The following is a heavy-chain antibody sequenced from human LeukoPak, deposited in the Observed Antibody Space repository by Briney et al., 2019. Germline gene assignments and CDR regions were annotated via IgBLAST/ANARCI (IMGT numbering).Heavy chain of an antibody. V-gene: IGHV3-7*05. CDR3: AREAYVLRYFDWPNWFDP. J-gene: IGHJ5*02. D-gene: IGHD3-9*01. CDR1: GFTFSSYW. CDR2: IKQDGSEK. Sequence: PGGSLRLSCAASGFTFSSYWMSWVRQAPGKGLEWVANIKQDGSEKYYVDSVKGRFTISRDNAKNSLYLQMNSLRAEDTAVYYCAREAYVLRYFDWPNWFDPWGQGTLVTVSS.